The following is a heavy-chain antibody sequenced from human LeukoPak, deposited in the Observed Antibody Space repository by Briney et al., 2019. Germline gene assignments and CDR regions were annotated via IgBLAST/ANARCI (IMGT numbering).Heavy chain of an antibody. CDR3: ARSKGQGDYDILTYYFDD. Sequence: GESLKISCKASGYSFTNYWIGWARQLPGKGLEWMGIIYPGDSDTRYSPSFQGQATISADKSISTAYLQWSSLKASDTAMYYCARSKGQGDYDILTYYFDDWGQGTLVTVSS. CDR1: GYSFTNYW. V-gene: IGHV5-51*01. D-gene: IGHD3-9*01. CDR2: IYPGDSDT. J-gene: IGHJ4*02.